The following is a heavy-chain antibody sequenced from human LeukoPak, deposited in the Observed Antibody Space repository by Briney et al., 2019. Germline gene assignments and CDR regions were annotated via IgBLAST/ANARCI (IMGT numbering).Heavy chain of an antibody. D-gene: IGHD3-3*01. Sequence: GASVKVSCKASGSTFTGYYMHWVRQAPGQGLEWMGWINPNSGGTNYAQKFQGRVTMTRDTSISTAYMELSRLRSDDTAVYYCARDNGDYDFWSGYFSDWGQGTLVTISS. V-gene: IGHV1-2*02. CDR2: INPNSGGT. J-gene: IGHJ4*02. CDR3: ARDNGDYDFWSGYFSD. CDR1: GSTFTGYY.